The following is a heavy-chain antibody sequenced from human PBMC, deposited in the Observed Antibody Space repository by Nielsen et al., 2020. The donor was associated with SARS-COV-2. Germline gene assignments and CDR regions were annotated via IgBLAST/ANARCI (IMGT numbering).Heavy chain of an antibody. CDR3: AMTSRPY. V-gene: IGHV3-30*03. CDR2: ISYDGSNK. J-gene: IGHJ4*02. Sequence: GESLKISCAASGFTFSSYGMHWVRQAPGKGLEWVAVISYDGSNKYYADSVKGRFTISRDNSKNTLYLQMNSLRAEDTAVYYCAMTSRPYWGQGTLVTVSS. CDR1: GFTFSSYG. D-gene: IGHD6-6*01.